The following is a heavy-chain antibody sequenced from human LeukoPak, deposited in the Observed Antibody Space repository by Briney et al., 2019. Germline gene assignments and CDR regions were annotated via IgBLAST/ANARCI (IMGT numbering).Heavy chain of an antibody. Sequence: GGSLRFSCAASGFTFSSYGMHWVRQAPGKGLEWVAVIWYGGSNKYYADSVKGRFTISRDNSKNTLYLQMNSLRAEDTAVYYCARDALDYYDSSGYSGYYGMDVWGQGTTVTVSS. CDR1: GFTFSSYG. CDR3: ARDALDYYDSSGYSGYYGMDV. V-gene: IGHV3-33*01. J-gene: IGHJ6*02. D-gene: IGHD3-22*01. CDR2: IWYGGSNK.